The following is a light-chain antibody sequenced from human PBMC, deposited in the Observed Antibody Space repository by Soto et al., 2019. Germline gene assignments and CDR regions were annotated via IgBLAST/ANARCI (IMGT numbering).Light chain of an antibody. CDR3: QQYDSSPYT. Sequence: EIVLTQSPGTLSLSPGERATLSCRASQSISNSYLAWYQQKPGQAPRLVIHGISTRATGVPARVSGGGSGTDFSLTISRLEPEDFAVYYCQQYDSSPYTFGQGTKLEIK. V-gene: IGKV3-20*01. CDR1: QSISNSY. CDR2: GIS. J-gene: IGKJ2*01.